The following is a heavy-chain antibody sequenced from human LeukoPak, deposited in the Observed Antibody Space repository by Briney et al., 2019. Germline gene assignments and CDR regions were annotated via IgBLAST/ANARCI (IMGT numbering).Heavy chain of an antibody. CDR1: GYSMSSGYY. J-gene: IGHJ4*02. V-gene: IGHV4-38-2*02. CDR2: MYHTGST. Sequence: SETLSLTCTVSGYSMSSGYYWGWIRQPPERGLEWIGSMYHTGSTYYNPSLKSRVTISVDTSKNQFSLKLTSVTAADTAVYYCAKEGFKADYYFDYWGQGTLVTVSS. CDR3: AKEGFKADYYFDY. D-gene: IGHD3-10*01.